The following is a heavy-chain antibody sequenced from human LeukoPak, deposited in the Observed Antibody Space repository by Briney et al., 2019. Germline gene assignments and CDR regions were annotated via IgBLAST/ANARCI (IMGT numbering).Heavy chain of an antibody. CDR2: ISAYNGNT. J-gene: IGHJ6*02. V-gene: IGHV1-18*01. Sequence: ASVKVSCKASGYTFTSYGISWVRQAPGQGLEWMGWISAYNGNTKYAQKVQGGVTMTTDTSTSTAYMELRSLRSDDTAVYYCARGMGYYDSSAHYYYAMDVWGQGTTVTVSS. D-gene: IGHD3-22*01. CDR1: GYTFTSYG. CDR3: ARGMGYYDSSAHYYYAMDV.